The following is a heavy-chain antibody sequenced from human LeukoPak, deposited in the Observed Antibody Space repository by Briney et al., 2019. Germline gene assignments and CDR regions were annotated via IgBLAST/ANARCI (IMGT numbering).Heavy chain of an antibody. CDR1: GFTFSSYS. Sequence: GGSLRLSCAASGFTFSSYSMNWVRQAPGKGLEWVSSISSSSSYIYYADSVKGRFTISRDNANNSLYLQMNSLRAEDTAVYYCARSNPPAVHVFYGMDVWGQGTTVTVSS. D-gene: IGHD3-10*01. CDR2: ISSSSSYI. V-gene: IGHV3-21*01. J-gene: IGHJ6*02. CDR3: ARSNPPAVHVFYGMDV.